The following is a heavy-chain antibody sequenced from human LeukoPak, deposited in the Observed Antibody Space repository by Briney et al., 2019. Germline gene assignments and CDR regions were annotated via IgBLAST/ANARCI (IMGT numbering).Heavy chain of an antibody. V-gene: IGHV3-11*05. CDR2: INSSSSYT. D-gene: IGHD3-10*01. J-gene: IGHJ3*01. Sequence: GGSVSRYCAASGFTFSDYYMSWIRQAPGKGLEWVSYINSSSSYTNYADSVKGRFTISRTKDKNSLYLQMNSLRAEDTAVYYCARDSRLWFGELGSFDAWGQGTMVTVSS. CDR3: ARDSRLWFGELGSFDA. CDR1: GFTFSDYY.